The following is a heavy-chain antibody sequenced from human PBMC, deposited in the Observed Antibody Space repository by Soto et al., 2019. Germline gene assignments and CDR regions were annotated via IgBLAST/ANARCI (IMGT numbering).Heavy chain of an antibody. Sequence: QVQLVQSGAEVKKPGSSVKVSCKASGGTFSSYAISWVRQAPGQGLEWMGGIIPIFGPANYAQKFQGRGTITADESKSTACMELRRLRSEDTAVYYCARVRCSKPFYAFNGMDVWGQGTTVTVSS. D-gene: IGHD4-4*01. CDR3: ARVRCSKPFYAFNGMDV. CDR1: GGTFSSYA. J-gene: IGHJ6*02. V-gene: IGHV1-69*01. CDR2: IIPIFGPA.